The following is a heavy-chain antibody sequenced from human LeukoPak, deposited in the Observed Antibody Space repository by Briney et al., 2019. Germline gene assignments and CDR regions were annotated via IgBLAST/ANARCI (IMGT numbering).Heavy chain of an antibody. V-gene: IGHV3-30*18. J-gene: IGHJ3*02. CDR3: AKDQGYSSSWYTFDI. CDR1: GLIYRNYC. Sequence: PGRSLRLSYAVSGLIYRNYCKLGVRQAPGKGLEWVAVMSYDGNNKYYAVSVKGRFTISRDNSKNTLYLQMNSLRAEDTAVYYCAKDQGYSSSWYTFDIWGQGTMVTVSS. D-gene: IGHD6-13*01. CDR2: MSYDGNNK.